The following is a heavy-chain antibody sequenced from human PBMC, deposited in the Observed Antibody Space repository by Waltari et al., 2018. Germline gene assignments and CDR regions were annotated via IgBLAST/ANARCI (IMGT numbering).Heavy chain of an antibody. D-gene: IGHD4-4*01. CDR2: ILPIFGTA. Sequence: QVQLVQSGDGVKKPGSSVKVSCKASGGTFRSWAVSWVGQAPGQGLEWMGGILPIFGTANYAQKFQGRVTITADESTSTAYMELSSLRSEDTAVYYCASMTTVTTYNYYGMDVWGQGTTVTVSS. V-gene: IGHV1-69*13. J-gene: IGHJ6*02. CDR3: ASMTTVTTYNYYGMDV. CDR1: GGTFRSWA.